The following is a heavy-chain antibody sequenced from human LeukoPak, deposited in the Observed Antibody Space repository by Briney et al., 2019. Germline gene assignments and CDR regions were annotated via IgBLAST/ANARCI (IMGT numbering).Heavy chain of an antibody. CDR2: ISAYNGNT. V-gene: IGHV1-18*01. CDR1: GYTFTSYG. D-gene: IGHD6-19*01. Sequence: ASVKVSCKSSGYTFTSYGISWVRQAPGQGLELMGWISAYNGNTNYAQKLQGRVTMTTDTSTSTAYMELRSLRSDDTAVYYCARVVAGPSDAFDIWGQGTMVTVSS. CDR3: ARVVAGPSDAFDI. J-gene: IGHJ3*02.